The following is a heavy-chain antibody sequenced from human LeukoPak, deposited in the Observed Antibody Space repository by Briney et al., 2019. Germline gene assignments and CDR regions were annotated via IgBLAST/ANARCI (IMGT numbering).Heavy chain of an antibody. Sequence: GRSLRLSCAASGFTFSSYGMHWVRQAPGKGLEWVAVIWYDGSNKYYADSVKGRFTISRDNSKNTLYLQMNSLRAEDTAVYYCARDVTGVVPAAAMGGGYYYYGMDVWGEGTTVTVSS. CDR2: IWYDGSNK. CDR1: GFTFSSYG. CDR3: ARDVTGVVPAAAMGGGYYYYGMDV. D-gene: IGHD2-2*01. V-gene: IGHV3-33*01. J-gene: IGHJ6*04.